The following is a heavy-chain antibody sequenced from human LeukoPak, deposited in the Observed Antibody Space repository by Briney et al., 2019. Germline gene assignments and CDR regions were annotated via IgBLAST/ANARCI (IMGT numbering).Heavy chain of an antibody. CDR1: GGTFSSYA. D-gene: IGHD2-15*01. CDR2: IIPIFGTA. Sequence: SVKVSCKASGGTFSSYAISWVRQAPGQGLEWMGGIIPIFGTANYAQKFQGRVTITADKSTSTAYMELSSLRSEDTAVYYCARDLGYCTGGTCYPNWFDPWGQGTLVTVSS. J-gene: IGHJ5*02. V-gene: IGHV1-69*06. CDR3: ARDLGYCTGGTCYPNWFDP.